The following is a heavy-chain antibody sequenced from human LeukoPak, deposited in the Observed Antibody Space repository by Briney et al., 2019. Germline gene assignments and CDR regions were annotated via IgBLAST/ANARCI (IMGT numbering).Heavy chain of an antibody. V-gene: IGHV3-23*01. J-gene: IGHJ6*03. CDR3: AKNGDRGAYCSGGSCYPYYYYYMDV. CDR2: SSSIGGRT. CDR1: GFTFSSHG. D-gene: IGHD2-15*01. Sequence: QPGGTLRLSCAASGFTFSSHGMNWVRQAPGKGLEWVSGSSSIGGRTYYADSVKGRFTVTRDNSRNTLYLQMNSLRAEDTAIYYCAKNGDRGAYCSGGSCYPYYYYYMDVWGKGTTVTISS.